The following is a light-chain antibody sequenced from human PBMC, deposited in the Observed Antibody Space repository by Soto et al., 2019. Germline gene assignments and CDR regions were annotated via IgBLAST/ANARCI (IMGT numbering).Light chain of an antibody. J-gene: IGKJ1*01. CDR1: QSVSSSY. CDR3: QEYGSSPRT. CDR2: GAS. V-gene: IGKV3-20*01. Sequence: EIVLTQSPGTLSLSPGERATLSCRASQSVSSSYLGWYQQKPGQAPRLLIYGASSRATGIPDRFSGSGSGTDFTLTISRLEPEEFAVYYCQEYGSSPRTFGQGTKVEIK.